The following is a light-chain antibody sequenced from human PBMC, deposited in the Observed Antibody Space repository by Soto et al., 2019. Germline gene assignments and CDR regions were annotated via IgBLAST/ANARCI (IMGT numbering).Light chain of an antibody. CDR1: SSDVGSYNL. J-gene: IGLJ1*01. CDR2: EGS. Sequence: QSLLTQPAPVSGSPGQSITISCTGTSSDVGSYNLVSWYQQHPGKAPKLMIYEGSKRPSGVSNRFSGSKSGNTASPTISGLQAEDEADYYCCSYAGSSTPYVFGTGTKVTVL. V-gene: IGLV2-23*01. CDR3: CSYAGSSTPYV.